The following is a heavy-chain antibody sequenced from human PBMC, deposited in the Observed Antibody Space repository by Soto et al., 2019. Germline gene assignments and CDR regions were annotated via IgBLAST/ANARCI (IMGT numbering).Heavy chain of an antibody. CDR3: ARDPLLYDSDWYPNWFGP. V-gene: IGHV3-23*01. D-gene: IGHD3-16*02. CDR1: GFTFRNYA. J-gene: IGHJ5*02. CDR2: ITAYGDTT. Sequence: GGSLRLSCAASGFTFRNYAMSWVRQAPGRGLEWVSGITAYGDTTYYVGSVKGRFTISRDNAQNTLFLQMNSLRAEDTAIYYCARDPLLYDSDWYPNWFGPWGQGTLVTVSS.